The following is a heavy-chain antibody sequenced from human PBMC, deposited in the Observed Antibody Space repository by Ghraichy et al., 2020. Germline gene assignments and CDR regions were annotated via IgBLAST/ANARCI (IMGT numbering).Heavy chain of an antibody. CDR1: GFAFSSYC. Sequence: GGSLRLSCTDSGFAFSSYCMSWVRQPPGKGLEWVGNINQDGSHNYFLDSMKGRITISRDNARNSLFLQVNSLRPDDSAVYYCTRDRQGPRDDGLDVWGQGTTVTVSS. J-gene: IGHJ6*01. CDR2: INQDGSHN. CDR3: TRDRQGPRDDGLDV. V-gene: IGHV3-7*01. D-gene: IGHD2-21*02.